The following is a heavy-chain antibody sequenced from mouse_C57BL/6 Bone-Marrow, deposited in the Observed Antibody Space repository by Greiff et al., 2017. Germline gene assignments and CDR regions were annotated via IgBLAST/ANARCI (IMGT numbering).Heavy chain of an antibody. CDR1: GYTFTSYW. CDR3: AREEITTVVSYYFDY. J-gene: IGHJ2*01. V-gene: IGHV1-69*01. Sequence: VQLQQSGAELVMPGASVKLSCKASGYTFTSYWMHWVKQRPGQGLEWIGEIDPSDSYTNYNQKFKGKSTLTVDKSSSTAYMQLSSLTSEDSAVYYGAREEITTVVSYYFDYWGQGTTLTVSS. CDR2: IDPSDSYT. D-gene: IGHD1-1*01.